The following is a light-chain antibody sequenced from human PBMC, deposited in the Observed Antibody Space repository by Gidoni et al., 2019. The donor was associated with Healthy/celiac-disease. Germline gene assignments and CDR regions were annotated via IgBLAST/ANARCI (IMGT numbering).Light chain of an antibody. Sequence: SALTPPASVSGSPGPSITITCTGTSSDVGGYNYVSWYQQHPGKAPKLMIYEVSNRPSGVSNRFSGSKSGNTASLTISGLQAEDEADYYCSSYTSSSALSVVFGGGTKLTVL. J-gene: IGLJ2*01. V-gene: IGLV2-14*01. CDR1: SSDVGGYNY. CDR2: EVS. CDR3: SSYTSSSALSVV.